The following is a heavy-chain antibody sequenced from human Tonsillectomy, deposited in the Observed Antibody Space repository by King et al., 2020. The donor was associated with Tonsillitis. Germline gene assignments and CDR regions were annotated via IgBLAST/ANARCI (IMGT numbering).Heavy chain of an antibody. J-gene: IGHJ4*02. D-gene: IGHD6-13*01. CDR3: ATTSIAAAGSY. V-gene: IGHV3-21*01. CDR2: ITSSSNYI. CDR1: GFTFSTYS. Sequence: EVQLVESGGGLVKPGGSLRLSCATSGFTFSTYSMSWVRQAPGKGLEWVSSITSSSNYISYADSVTGRFSISGDNAKNSLHLQMNGLRAEDTAMYYCATTSIAAAGSYWGQGTLVTVSS.